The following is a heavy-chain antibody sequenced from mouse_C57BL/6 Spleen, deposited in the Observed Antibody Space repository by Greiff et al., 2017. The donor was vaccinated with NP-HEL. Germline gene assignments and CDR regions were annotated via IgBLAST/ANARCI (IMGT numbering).Heavy chain of an antibody. CDR2: INPNYGTT. CDR1: GYSFTDYN. J-gene: IGHJ2*01. D-gene: IGHD2-4*01. CDR3: ALYYDYLSLIFDY. Sequence: VQLKQSGPELVKPGASVKISCKASGYSFTDYNMNWVKQSNGKSLEWIGVINPNYGTTSYNQKFKGKATLTVDQSSSTAYMQLNSLTSEDSAVYYCALYYDYLSLIFDYWGQGTTLTVSS. V-gene: IGHV1-39*01.